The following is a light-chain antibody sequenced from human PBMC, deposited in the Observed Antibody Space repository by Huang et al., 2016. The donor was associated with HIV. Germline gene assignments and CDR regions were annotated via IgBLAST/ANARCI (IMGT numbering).Light chain of an antibody. J-gene: IGKJ4*01. CDR1: QSISNY. CDR3: QHRSDWPLT. V-gene: IGKV3-11*01. CDR2: DAS. Sequence: EIVLAQFPATLSSSPGERATLSCRTSQSISNYLAWYQQKPGQAPRLLIYDASYRATDVPARFAGSGSRTDFTLTISSLEPEDFAVYYCQHRSDWPLTFGGGTKVEVK.